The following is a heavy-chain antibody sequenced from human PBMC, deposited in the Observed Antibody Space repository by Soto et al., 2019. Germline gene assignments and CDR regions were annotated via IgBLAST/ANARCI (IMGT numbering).Heavy chain of an antibody. V-gene: IGHV3-33*01. CDR3: AISVAGKWHPFDY. Sequence: GGSLRLSCVASGFFLRDFGMHWVRQAPGKGLEWVSVIWYDGSNTYQGESVKGRFTMSRDISKNTLYLQMDSLRPEDTAVYYCAISVAGKWHPFDYWGHGTLVTVSS. CDR1: GFFLRDFG. D-gene: IGHD6-19*01. J-gene: IGHJ4*01. CDR2: IWYDGSNT.